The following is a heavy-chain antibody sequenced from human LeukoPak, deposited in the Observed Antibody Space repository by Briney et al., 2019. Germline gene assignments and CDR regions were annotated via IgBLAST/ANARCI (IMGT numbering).Heavy chain of an antibody. J-gene: IGHJ3*01. Sequence: PGGSLRLSCAASGFTFSSYSMNWVRQAPGKGLEWVSSISSSSSYIYYADSVKGRFTISRDNAKNSLYLQMNSLKTEDTAVYYCARGGDFGVPAPLGIDAFDLWGQGTLVIVSS. CDR1: GFTFSSYS. CDR3: ARGGDFGVPAPLGIDAFDL. V-gene: IGHV3-21*03. CDR2: ISSSSSYI. D-gene: IGHD2-15*01.